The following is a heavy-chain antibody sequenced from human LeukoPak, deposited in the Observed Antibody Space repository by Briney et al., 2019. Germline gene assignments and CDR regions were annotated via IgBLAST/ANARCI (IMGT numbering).Heavy chain of an antibody. Sequence: ASVTVSCKASSYTFTSFSWVRQAPGHGLEWMGWISANNGNTNYAQKFQDRVTMTTDTSTTSAYMELRSLRSDDTAVYYCASSSSWYSPLDYWGQGTLVTVSS. CDR2: ISANNGNT. D-gene: IGHD6-13*01. CDR1: SYTFTS. CDR3: ASSSSWYSPLDY. J-gene: IGHJ4*02. V-gene: IGHV1-18*01.